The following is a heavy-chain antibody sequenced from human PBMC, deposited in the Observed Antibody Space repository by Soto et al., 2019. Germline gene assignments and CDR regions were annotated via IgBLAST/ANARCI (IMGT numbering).Heavy chain of an antibody. CDR3: ARDTAGNSSSWYYYYGMDV. Sequence: GGSLRLSCAASGFTVSSNYMSWVRQAPGKGLEWVSVIYSGGSTYYADSVKGRFTISRDNSKNTLYLQMNSLRAEDTAVYYCARDTAGNSSSWYYYYGMDVWGQGTTVTVSS. D-gene: IGHD6-13*01. CDR1: GFTVSSNY. J-gene: IGHJ6*02. V-gene: IGHV3-66*01. CDR2: IYSGGST.